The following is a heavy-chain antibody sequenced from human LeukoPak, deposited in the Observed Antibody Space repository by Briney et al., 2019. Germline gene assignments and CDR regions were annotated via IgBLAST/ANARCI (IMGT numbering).Heavy chain of an antibody. V-gene: IGHV1-24*01. D-gene: IGHD3-16*01. CDR3: ATVPPFDPPRRDAFDI. CDR1: GYTLTELS. CDR2: FDPEDGET. Sequence: AASVKVSCKVSGYTLTELSMHWVRQAPGKGLEWMGGFDPEDGETIYAQKFQGRVTMTEDTSTDTAYMELSSLRSEDTAVYYCATVPPFDPPRRDAFDIWGQGTMVTVSS. J-gene: IGHJ3*02.